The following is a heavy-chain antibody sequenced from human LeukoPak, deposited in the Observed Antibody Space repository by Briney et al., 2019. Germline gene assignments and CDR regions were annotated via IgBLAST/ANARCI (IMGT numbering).Heavy chain of an antibody. V-gene: IGHV1-18*01. CDR2: ISAYNGNT. Sequence: ASVKVSCRASDYTFTNYGISWVRQAPGQGLEWMGWISAYNGNTIYAQKFQGRVTMTTDTSTSTAYMGLRSLRSDDTAVYYCARDQRITQIVVVTDTFDTWGQGTMVTVSS. CDR3: ARDQRITQIVVVTDTFDT. J-gene: IGHJ3*02. D-gene: IGHD3-22*01. CDR1: DYTFTNYG.